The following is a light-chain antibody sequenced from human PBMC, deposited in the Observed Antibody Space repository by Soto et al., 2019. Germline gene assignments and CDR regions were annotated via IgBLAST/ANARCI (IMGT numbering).Light chain of an antibody. J-gene: IGKJ4*01. Sequence: DIQMTQSPSSLSASVGDRVTITCQASQGISNYLNWYQQKPGKAPKLLIYDASNLETGVPSRFSGSGSGADFSVTISSLQPEDIATYYCQQYDSPPLTFGGGTKVEIK. CDR1: QGISNY. CDR3: QQYDSPPLT. CDR2: DAS. V-gene: IGKV1-33*01.